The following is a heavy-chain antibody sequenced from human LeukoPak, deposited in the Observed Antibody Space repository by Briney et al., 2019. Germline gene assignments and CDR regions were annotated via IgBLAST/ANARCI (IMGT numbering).Heavy chain of an antibody. D-gene: IGHD6-19*01. V-gene: IGHV4-61*02. CDR1: DSSISSGSYY. CDR2: SYTSRST. CDR3: AREPVAGYYYYMDV. Sequence: SDTLSSTCTVSDSSISSGSYYGSWIRQPAGKGLEWIGRSYTSRSTNYNPSLKSRVTISVDTSKYQFSLKLSAVTAADTAGYYCAREPVAGYYYYMDVWGKGTTVTVSS. J-gene: IGHJ6*03.